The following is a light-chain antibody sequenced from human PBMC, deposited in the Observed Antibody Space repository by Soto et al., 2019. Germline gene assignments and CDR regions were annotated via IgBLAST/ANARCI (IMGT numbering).Light chain of an antibody. CDR2: DGS. J-gene: IGKJ4*01. CDR3: QQRGSWPLT. Sequence: EIVLTQSPATLSLSPGERATLSCRASQSISSNLAWYQQKPGQAPRLLIYDGSNRATGIPARFSGSGSATDFTLTISSLEPEDFASYYCQQRGSWPLTFGGGTKVEIK. V-gene: IGKV3-11*01. CDR1: QSISSN.